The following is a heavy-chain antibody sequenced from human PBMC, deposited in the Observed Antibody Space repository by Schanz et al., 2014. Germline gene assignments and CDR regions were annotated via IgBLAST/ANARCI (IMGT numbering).Heavy chain of an antibody. CDR2: IIPILGIA. Sequence: QVQLVQSGAEVKKPGSSVKVSCKASGGTFSSYTISWVRQAPGQGLEWMGRIIPILGIANYAQNFQGRVTLTTDTSTSTAYMELRNLRSDDTAVYYCARAKRFGDMDVWGQGTTVTVS. D-gene: IGHD3-10*01. CDR3: ARAKRFGDMDV. J-gene: IGHJ6*02. CDR1: GGTFSSYT. V-gene: IGHV1-69*02.